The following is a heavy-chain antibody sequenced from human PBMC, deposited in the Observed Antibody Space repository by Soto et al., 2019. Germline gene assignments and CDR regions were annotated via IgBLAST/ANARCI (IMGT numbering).Heavy chain of an antibody. J-gene: IGHJ6*02. D-gene: IGHD6-13*01. CDR2: TYYRSKWYN. Sequence: PSQTLSLTCAISGDSVSSNSAAWNWIRQSPSRGLEWLGRTYYRSKWYNDYAVSVKSRITINPDTSKNQFSLQLNSVTPEDTAVYYCARDLHSSSWYGVINYYYYGMDVWGQGTTVTVSS. V-gene: IGHV6-1*01. CDR3: ARDLHSSSWYGVINYYYYGMDV. CDR1: GDSVSSNSAA.